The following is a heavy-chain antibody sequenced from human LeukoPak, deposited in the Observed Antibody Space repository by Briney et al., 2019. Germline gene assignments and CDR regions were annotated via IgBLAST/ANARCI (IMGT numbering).Heavy chain of an antibody. CDR3: ARGPLGNLDY. D-gene: IGHD7-27*01. J-gene: IGHJ4*02. V-gene: IGHV3-21*01. CDR1: GFTFSSYS. Sequence: PGGSLRLSCAASGFTFSSYSVNWVRQAPGRGLEWVSSISFSSTYIYYADSVKGRFTISRDNAKNSLYLQMNSLRAEDTAVYYCARGPLGNLDYWGQGTLVTVSS. CDR2: ISFSSTYI.